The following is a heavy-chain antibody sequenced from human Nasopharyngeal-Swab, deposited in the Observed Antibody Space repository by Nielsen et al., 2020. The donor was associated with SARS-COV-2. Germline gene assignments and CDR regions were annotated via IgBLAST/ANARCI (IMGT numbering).Heavy chain of an antibody. V-gene: IGHV3-23*01. CDR2: ISGGSDST. CDR3: ASGIFSPSYY. D-gene: IGHD3-10*01. CDR1: GFTFSNFA. Sequence: GGSLRLSCAASGFTFSNFAMSWVRQAPGKGLEWVSVISGGSDSTYYTDSVRGRFTISRDNSKNTLNLQMNNLRAEDTAIYYCASGIFSPSYYWGQGTLVTVSS. J-gene: IGHJ4*02.